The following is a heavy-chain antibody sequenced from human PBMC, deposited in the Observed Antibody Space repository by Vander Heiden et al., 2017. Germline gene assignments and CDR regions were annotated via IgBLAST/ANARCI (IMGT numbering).Heavy chain of an antibody. D-gene: IGHD1-1*01. V-gene: IGHV3-9*01. J-gene: IGHJ6*02. CDR1: GFTFDGYV. CDR2: ITWNSGSI. CDR3: AKDMRGNSYYGMDV. Sequence: VPLVEPGGGLVQPGRSIRRACAASGFTFDGYVMHWGRQAPGKGLEWVSGITWNSGSIAYADSVKGRFTISRDNAKNSLYLQMNSLRVEDTAVYYCAKDMRGNSYYGMDVWGQGTTVTVSS.